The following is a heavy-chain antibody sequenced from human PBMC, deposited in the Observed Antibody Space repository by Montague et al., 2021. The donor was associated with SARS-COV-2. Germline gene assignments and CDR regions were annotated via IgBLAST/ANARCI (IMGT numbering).Heavy chain of an antibody. V-gene: IGHV3-23*01. CDR1: GFAFNNFA. D-gene: IGHD6-19*01. J-gene: IGHJ2*01. CDR3: AKQTGAGAVVYCYFDL. CDR2: IFGSAGGT. Sequence: SLRLSCAASGFAFNNFAMSWVRQAPGKGLEWVSSIFGSAGGTYYADSVKGRFTISRDNSKNTLYLQMNSLKAEDTATYYCAKQTGAGAVVYCYFDLWGRGTVVSVSS.